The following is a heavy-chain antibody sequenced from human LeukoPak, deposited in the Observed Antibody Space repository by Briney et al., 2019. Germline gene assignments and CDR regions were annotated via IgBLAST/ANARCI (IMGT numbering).Heavy chain of an antibody. J-gene: IGHJ5*02. CDR1: RGTFSSYA. Sequence: SVKVSCKASRGTFSSYAISSGRQTPGQGLEWVGGIIPIFVTAHYAQKSQGRVTPTPEESTSTAYMEISSPRSEDTAAYYCAADAAIAIPPWGQGTLVTVSS. CDR2: IIPIFVTA. D-gene: IGHD2-21*01. V-gene: IGHV1-69*13. CDR3: AADAAIAIPP.